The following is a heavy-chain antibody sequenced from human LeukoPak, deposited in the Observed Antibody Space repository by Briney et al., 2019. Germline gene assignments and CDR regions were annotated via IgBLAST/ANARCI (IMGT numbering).Heavy chain of an antibody. CDR2: INHSGST. CDR1: GGSFSGYY. Sequence: PSETLSLTCAVYGGSFSGYYWSWIRQPPGKGLEWIGEINHSGSTNYNPSLKSRVTISVDTSKNQFSLKLSSVTAADTAVYYCVRRYCSSTSRYLFRDHWFDPWGQGTLVTVSS. J-gene: IGHJ5*02. D-gene: IGHD2-2*01. CDR3: VRRYCSSTSRYLFRDHWFDP. V-gene: IGHV4-34*01.